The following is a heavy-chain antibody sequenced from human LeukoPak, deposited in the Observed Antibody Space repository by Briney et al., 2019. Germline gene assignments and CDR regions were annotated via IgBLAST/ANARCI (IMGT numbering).Heavy chain of an antibody. CDR3: ARWTEQWLGGGLDY. CDR2: ISYDGNTR. Sequence: GGSLRLSCIASGFNFSSHALHWVRQAPGKGLEWVAVISYDGNTRFYADSVMGRFTISRDNSKNTVDLQMNTLRSEDTATYYCARWTEQWLGGGLDYWGQGTLVVVST. J-gene: IGHJ4*02. V-gene: IGHV3-30*04. CDR1: GFNFSSHA. D-gene: IGHD6-19*01.